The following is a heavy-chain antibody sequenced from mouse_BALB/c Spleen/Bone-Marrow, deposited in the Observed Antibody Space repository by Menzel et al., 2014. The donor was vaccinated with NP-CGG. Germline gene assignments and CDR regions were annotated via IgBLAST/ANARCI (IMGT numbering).Heavy chain of an antibody. CDR1: GFNIKDTY. CDR3: SRWEYYSIDY. V-gene: IGHV14-3*02. J-gene: IGHJ4*01. CDR2: IDPANGNT. Sequence: EVKLQESGAELVKPGASVKLSCTASGFNIKDTYMHWVKQRPEQGLEWIGRIDPANGNTKYDPRFQGKATITADTSSNTAYLQLSSLTFEDAAVYYCSRWEYYSIDYWGQGTSVTVSS. D-gene: IGHD4-1*01.